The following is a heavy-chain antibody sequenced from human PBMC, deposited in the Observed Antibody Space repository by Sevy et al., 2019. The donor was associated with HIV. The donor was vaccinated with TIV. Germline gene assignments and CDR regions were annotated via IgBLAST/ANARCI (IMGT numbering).Heavy chain of an antibody. Sequence: GGSLRLSCAASGFTFSTYYMSWVRQAPGKGLEWVATIKKDGSEKYYVDSVKGRFTISRDNAKNSLYLQMNSLRAEDTAVYYCARCYYYSRGYFYYFYGLDVWGQGTTVTVSS. CDR1: GFTFSTYY. CDR3: ARCYYYSRGYFYYFYGLDV. V-gene: IGHV3-7*03. D-gene: IGHD3-22*01. J-gene: IGHJ6*02. CDR2: IKKDGSEK.